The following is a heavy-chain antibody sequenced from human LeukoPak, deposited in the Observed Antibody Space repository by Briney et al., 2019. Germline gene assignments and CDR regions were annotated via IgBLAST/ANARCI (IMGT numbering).Heavy chain of an antibody. CDR2: ISVYNGNT. D-gene: IGHD2-21*01. J-gene: IGHJ6*03. CDR3: ARTQDVTYFYYYMDV. CDR1: GYTFTFYG. V-gene: IGHV1-18*01. Sequence: ASVKVSCKASGYTFTFYGISWVRQAPGQGLEWMGWISVYNGNTNYAQKFQDRVTLTTDASTSTAYMELRSLRSDDTAVYYCARTQDVTYFYYYMDVWGKGTTVTISS.